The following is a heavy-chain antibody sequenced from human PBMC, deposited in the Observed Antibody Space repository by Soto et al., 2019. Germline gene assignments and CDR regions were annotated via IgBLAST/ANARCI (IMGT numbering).Heavy chain of an antibody. CDR3: ARVMVSPYYDILLDAFDI. Sequence: GGSLRLSCAASGFTVSSNYMSWVRQAPGKGLEWVSVIYSGGSTYYADSVKGRFTISRDNSKNTLYLQMNSLRAEDTAVYYCARVMVSPYYDILLDAFDIWGQGTMVTVSS. V-gene: IGHV3-53*01. CDR1: GFTVSSNY. D-gene: IGHD3-9*01. CDR2: IYSGGST. J-gene: IGHJ3*02.